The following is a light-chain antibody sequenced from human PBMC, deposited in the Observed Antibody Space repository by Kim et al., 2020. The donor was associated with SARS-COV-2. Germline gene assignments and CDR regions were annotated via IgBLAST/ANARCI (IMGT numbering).Light chain of an antibody. CDR2: DVS. J-gene: IGLJ2*01. Sequence: QSALTRAASVSGSPGQSITISCTGTSSDVGGHNYVSWYQQHPGKAPKLMIYDVSKRPSGVPDRFSGSKSGNTASLTISGLQAEDEADYYCCSYAGSVVFGGGTQLTVL. CDR1: SSDVGGHNY. V-gene: IGLV2-11*01. CDR3: CSYAGSVV.